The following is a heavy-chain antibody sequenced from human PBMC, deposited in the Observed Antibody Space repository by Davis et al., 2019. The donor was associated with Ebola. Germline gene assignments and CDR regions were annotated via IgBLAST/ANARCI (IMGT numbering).Heavy chain of an antibody. D-gene: IGHD3-22*01. CDR3: ARGDSSGYSDY. V-gene: IGHV4-38-2*01. CDR1: GGSFSGYY. Sequence: PGGSLRLSCAVYGGSFSGYYWGWIRQPPGKGLEWIGSIYHSGSTYYNPSLKSRVTISVDTSKNQFSLKLSSVTAADTAVYYCARGDSSGYSDYWGQGTLVTVSS. J-gene: IGHJ4*02. CDR2: IYHSGST.